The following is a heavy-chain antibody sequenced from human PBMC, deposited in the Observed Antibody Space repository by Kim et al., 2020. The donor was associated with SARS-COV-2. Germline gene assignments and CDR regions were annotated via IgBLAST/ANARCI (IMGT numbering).Heavy chain of an antibody. V-gene: IGHV3-23*01. D-gene: IGHD6-6*01. Sequence: GGSLRLSCVASGFTFSSYAMSWVRQAPGKGLQWVVGISGSGGSTYHADSVKGRFTISRDNSKNTVYLQMNSLRAEDTAAYYCPKKGEYSTRPSRLSSYYGLDVWGHGGPVTVSS. CDR3: PKKGEYSTRPSRLSSYYGLDV. J-gene: IGHJ6*02. CDR2: ISGSGGST. CDR1: GFTFSSYA.